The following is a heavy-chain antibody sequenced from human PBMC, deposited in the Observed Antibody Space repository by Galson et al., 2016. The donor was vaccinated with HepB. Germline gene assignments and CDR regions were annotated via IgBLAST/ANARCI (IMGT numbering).Heavy chain of an antibody. Sequence: SLRLSCAASGFTFSDCGMHWVRQAPGRGLEWVSVISKDGSDKQYADSVKGRFTVSRDNSKNTLFLQMNSLRVEDTAVYYCAKMDCGRDCPRDYWGQGTLVTVSS. D-gene: IGHD2-21*02. CDR3: AKMDCGRDCPRDY. CDR1: GFTFSDCG. CDR2: ISKDGSDK. V-gene: IGHV3-30*18. J-gene: IGHJ4*02.